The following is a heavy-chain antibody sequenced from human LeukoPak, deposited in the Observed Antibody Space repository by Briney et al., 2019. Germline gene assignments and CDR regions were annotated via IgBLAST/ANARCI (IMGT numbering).Heavy chain of an antibody. J-gene: IGHJ5*02. CDR3: VRVPTNSWYNWFDP. CDR1: GFAFSIYD. D-gene: IGHD2/OR15-2a*01. Sequence: GGSLRLSCAASGFAFSIYDMHWVRQPTGKGLEWVSAIGTTDNTYYIDSVKGRFTISRENAKNSLYLQMNSLRAEDTAIYYCVRVPTNSWYNWFDPWGQGTLVTVSS. V-gene: IGHV3-13*01. CDR2: IGTTDNT.